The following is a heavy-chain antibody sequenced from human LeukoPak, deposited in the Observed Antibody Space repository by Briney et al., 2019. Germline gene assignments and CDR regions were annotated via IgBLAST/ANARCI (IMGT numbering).Heavy chain of an antibody. CDR3: ARESVYDFWSGGGFAP. Sequence: IPSETLSLTCTVSGGSISSSSYYWGWIRQPPGKGLEWIGYIYYSGSTYYNPSLKIPCPISGDTYKTQFSLKLSSVTAAATAVYYCARESVYDFWSGGGFAPWGQGTLVTVSS. CDR2: IYYSGST. V-gene: IGHV4-30-4*08. D-gene: IGHD3-3*01. J-gene: IGHJ5*02. CDR1: GGSISSSSYY.